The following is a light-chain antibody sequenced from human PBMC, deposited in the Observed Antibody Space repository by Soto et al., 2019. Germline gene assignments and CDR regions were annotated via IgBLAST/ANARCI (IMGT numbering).Light chain of an antibody. CDR2: QAS. J-gene: IGKJ1*01. V-gene: IGKV1-5*03. CDR3: QLYSVYSSWT. CDR1: ESISRW. Sequence: EIKLSQSPYTLSASVGDRVTLTCLASESISRWLAWYQQKPGKVPKLLIYQASSLESGVPSRFSGSGSGTEFTLTISSLQTEDFATYYCQLYSVYSSWTFGQGTNVDIK.